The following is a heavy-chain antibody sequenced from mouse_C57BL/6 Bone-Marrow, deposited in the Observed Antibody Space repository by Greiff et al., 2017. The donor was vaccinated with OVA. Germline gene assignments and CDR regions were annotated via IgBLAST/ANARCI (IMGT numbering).Heavy chain of an antibody. D-gene: IGHD1-1*01. Sequence: EVQVVESGPGLVKPSQSLSLTCSVTGYSITSGYYWNWIRQFPGNKLEWMGYISYDGSNNYNPSLKNRISITRDTSKNQFFLKLNSVTTEDTATYYCAGLLRWFAYWGQGTLVTVSA. CDR2: ISYDGSN. J-gene: IGHJ3*01. CDR1: GYSITSGYY. V-gene: IGHV3-6*01. CDR3: AGLLRWFAY.